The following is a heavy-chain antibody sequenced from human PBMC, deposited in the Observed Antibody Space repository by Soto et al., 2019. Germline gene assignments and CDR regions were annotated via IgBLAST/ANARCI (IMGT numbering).Heavy chain of an antibody. Sequence: QEQLVQSGAEVKEPGSSVKVSCKASGGTLSTYGIHWVRQAPGQGLEWVGGISPMFGTVNNAQKFKGRVTITADEPTGTASMELSSLRAEDTAVYFCAGGRGFLPPRLWGQGTRGTVSS. V-gene: IGHV1-69*01. J-gene: IGHJ4*02. D-gene: IGHD5-12*01. CDR3: AGGRGFLPPRL. CDR1: GGTLSTYG. CDR2: ISPMFGTV.